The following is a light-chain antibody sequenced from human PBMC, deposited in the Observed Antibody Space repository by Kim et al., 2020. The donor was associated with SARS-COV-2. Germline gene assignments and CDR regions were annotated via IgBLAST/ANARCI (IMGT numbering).Light chain of an antibody. CDR3: CSFRGSNSFS. V-gene: IGLV2-11*03. CDR2: DVT. J-gene: IGLJ2*01. Sequence: GQSVIISCTGTRSDIGGYNYVSWYQQHPDKAPKLMIYDVTNRPSGVPDRFSGSKSGNTASLTISGLQAEDEADYYCCSFRGSNSFSFGGGTQLTVL. CDR1: RSDIGGYNY.